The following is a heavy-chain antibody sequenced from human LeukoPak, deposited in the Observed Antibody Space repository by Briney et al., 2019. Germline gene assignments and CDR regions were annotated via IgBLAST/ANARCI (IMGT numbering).Heavy chain of an antibody. CDR1: GFAVSSNY. CDR3: ARAYDP. Sequence: GGSLRLSSAASGFAVSSNYISWVRQAPGKGLEWVSVIYSDGSTFYADSVRGRFTISRDISKNTVYLQMNSLRAEDTAMYYCARAYDPWGQGTLVTVSS. J-gene: IGHJ5*02. CDR2: IYSDGST. V-gene: IGHV3-53*01.